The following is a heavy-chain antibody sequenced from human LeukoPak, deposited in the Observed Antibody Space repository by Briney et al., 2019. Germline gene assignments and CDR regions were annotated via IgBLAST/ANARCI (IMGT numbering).Heavy chain of an antibody. CDR3: ARGGSYTMVKNY. CDR1: GGSISSSSYY. Sequence: AETLSLTCSVSGGSISSSSYYWGWIRQPPGKGLEWIGSMYSSGTTYYNPSLKSRVTISVDSSKNQFSLKLTSVTAADTAVYYCARGGSYTMVKNYWGQGTLVTVSS. J-gene: IGHJ4*02. D-gene: IGHD1-26*01. CDR2: MYSSGTT. V-gene: IGHV4-39*07.